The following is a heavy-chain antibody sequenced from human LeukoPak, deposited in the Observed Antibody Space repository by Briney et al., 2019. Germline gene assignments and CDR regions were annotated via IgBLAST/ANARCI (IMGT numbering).Heavy chain of an antibody. D-gene: IGHD4/OR15-4a*01. J-gene: IGHJ3*02. V-gene: IGHV1-46*01. CDR2: INPSGGST. Sequence: GAPVKVSCKASGYTFTNYHLHWARQAPGQGLEWMGIINPSGGSTSYAQKFQDRVTMTRDTSTSTVYMELNSLRSEDTAVYYCARATWYGGNPSGAFDIWGQGTMVTVSS. CDR3: ARATWYGGNPSGAFDI. CDR1: GYTFTNYH.